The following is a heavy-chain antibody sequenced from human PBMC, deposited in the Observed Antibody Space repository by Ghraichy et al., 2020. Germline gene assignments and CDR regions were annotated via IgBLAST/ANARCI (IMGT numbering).Heavy chain of an antibody. Sequence: ESLNISCSVSGGSVNSGSYYWSWIRQPPGKGLEWIGYIYYTGSSNYNPSLKSRVTISVDLSKNQFSLKVNSVTAADTAVFYCARGGGVAEFDYWGQGTLVTVSS. D-gene: IGHD3-3*01. J-gene: IGHJ4*02. CDR1: GGSVNSGSYY. CDR2: IYYTGSS. V-gene: IGHV4-61*01. CDR3: ARGGGVAEFDY.